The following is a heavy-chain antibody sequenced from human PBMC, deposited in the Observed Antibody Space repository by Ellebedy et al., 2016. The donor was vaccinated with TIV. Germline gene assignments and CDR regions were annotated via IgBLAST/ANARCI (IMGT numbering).Heavy chain of an antibody. D-gene: IGHD1-26*01. Sequence: GGSLRLXXVASGFTFSSYAMSWVRQAPGKGLEWVSAISGSGGNTYYAGSVKGRYTMSSDHSKNTVYLEMNSLRAEDTAVYYCAPRAIRAPNWGQGTLVTVSS. CDR3: APRAIRAPN. J-gene: IGHJ4*02. CDR2: ISGSGGNT. CDR1: GFTFSSYA. V-gene: IGHV3-23*01.